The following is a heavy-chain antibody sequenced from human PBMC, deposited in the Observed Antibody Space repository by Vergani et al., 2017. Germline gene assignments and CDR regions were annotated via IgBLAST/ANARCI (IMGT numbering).Heavy chain of an antibody. CDR3: ARARAEGYYESPYYFDY. Sequence: QLQLQESGSGLVKPSQTLSLTCAVSGGSISSGGYSWSWIRQPPGKGLEWIGYIYHSGSTYYNPSLKSRVTISVDRSKNQFSLKLSSVTAADTAVYYCARARAEGYYESPYYFDYWGQGTLVTVSS. CDR1: GGSISSGGYS. CDR2: IYHSGST. J-gene: IGHJ4*02. V-gene: IGHV4-30-2*01. D-gene: IGHD3-22*01.